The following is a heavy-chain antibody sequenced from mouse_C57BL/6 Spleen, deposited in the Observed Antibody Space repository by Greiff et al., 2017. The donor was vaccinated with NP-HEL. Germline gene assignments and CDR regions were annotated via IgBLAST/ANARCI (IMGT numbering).Heavy chain of an antibody. CDR2: IRSKSNNYAT. Sequence: EVKVVESGGGLVQPKGSLKLSCAASGFSFNTYAMNWVRQAPGKGLEWVARIRSKSNNYATYYADSVKDRFTISRDDSESMLYLQMNNLKTEDTAMYYCVSFGGAMDYWGQGTSVTVSS. V-gene: IGHV10-1*01. CDR3: VSFGGAMDY. J-gene: IGHJ4*01. CDR1: GFSFNTYA.